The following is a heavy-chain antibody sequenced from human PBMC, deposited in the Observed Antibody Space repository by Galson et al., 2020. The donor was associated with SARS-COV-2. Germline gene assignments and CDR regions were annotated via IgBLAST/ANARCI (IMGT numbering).Heavy chain of an antibody. J-gene: IGHJ4*02. Sequence: SQTLSLTCAVSGFSISSGSYWGWIRQPPGKGLEWIVNFYYSQTSYHDPSLKSRVTISVDTSRNQFSLKLTSVTAADTAVYYCTRQRQPLLYTIDYWGQGALVTVPS. CDR1: GFSISSGSY. V-gene: IGHV4-38-2*01. CDR2: FYYSQTS. D-gene: IGHD2-2*02. CDR3: TRQRQPLLYTIDY.